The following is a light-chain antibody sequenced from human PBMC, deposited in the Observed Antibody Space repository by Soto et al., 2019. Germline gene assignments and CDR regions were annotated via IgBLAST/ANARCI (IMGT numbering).Light chain of an antibody. CDR1: QSVAKNY. Sequence: EIVLTQSPGTRSLSPGERASLSCRASQSVAKNYLAWDQQKPGQALRLLISGASSRATGIPDRFSGSGSGTDFTLTVSRLEAEDFAVYFCQQYASSPLTFGGGTRVEIK. V-gene: IGKV3-20*01. CDR3: QQYASSPLT. CDR2: GAS. J-gene: IGKJ4*01.